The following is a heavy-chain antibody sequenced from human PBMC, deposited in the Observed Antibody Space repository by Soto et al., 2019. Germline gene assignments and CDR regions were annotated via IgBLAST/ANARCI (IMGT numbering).Heavy chain of an antibody. CDR3: ARVGYGDYVFKDLDY. J-gene: IGHJ4*02. CDR2: INHSGST. CDR1: GGSFSGYY. D-gene: IGHD4-17*01. Sequence: QVQLQQWGAGLLKPSETLSLTCAVYGGSFSGYYWSWIRQPPGKGLEWIGEINHSGSTNYNPSLKSRVTISVDTSKNQFSLKLSSVTAADTAVYYCARVGYGDYVFKDLDYWGQGTLVTVSS. V-gene: IGHV4-34*01.